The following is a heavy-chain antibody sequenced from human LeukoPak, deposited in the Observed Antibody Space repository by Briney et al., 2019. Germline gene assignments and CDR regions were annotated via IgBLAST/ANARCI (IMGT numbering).Heavy chain of an antibody. CDR1: GDSVVSNSTA. J-gene: IGHJ3*01. V-gene: IGHV6-1*01. CDR2: TYYRSKWYN. D-gene: IGHD5-24*01. Sequence: PSQTLSLTCVISGDSVVSNSTACNWIRQSPSRGLEWLGRTYYRSKWYNEYAVSVKSRITINLDTFKNQFSLQLKSVTPEDTAVYYCARGGQGDGYSADEAFDFWGQGTMVTVS. CDR3: ARGGQGDGYSADEAFDF.